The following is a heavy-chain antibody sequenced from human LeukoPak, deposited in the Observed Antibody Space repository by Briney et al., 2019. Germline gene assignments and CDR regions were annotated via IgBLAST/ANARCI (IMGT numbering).Heavy chain of an antibody. D-gene: IGHD6-13*01. J-gene: IGHJ4*02. CDR1: GFTFSSYG. Sequence: GGSLRLSCAASGFTFSSYGMQWVRQAPGKGLEWVAVISFDGKIQYYTDSVKGRFTISRDNSQNTLSLQMNSLGAEDTAVYYCARNFGPYSNILYSLDYWCQGTLVTVSS. CDR3: ARNFGPYSNILYSLDY. V-gene: IGHV3-30*03. CDR2: ISFDGKIQ.